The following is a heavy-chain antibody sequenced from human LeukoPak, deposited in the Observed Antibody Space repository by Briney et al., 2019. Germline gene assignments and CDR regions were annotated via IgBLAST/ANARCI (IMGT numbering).Heavy chain of an antibody. CDR3: ARDGIAAAGTDY. Sequence: PGGSLRLSCAASGFTFTTYWMSWVRQAPGKGLEWVANIKQDGSEKYYVDSVKGRFTISRDNAKNALYLQMNSLRAEDTAVYSCARDGIAAAGTDYWGQGTLVTVSS. CDR2: IKQDGSEK. V-gene: IGHV3-7*01. D-gene: IGHD6-13*01. J-gene: IGHJ4*02. CDR1: GFTFTTYW.